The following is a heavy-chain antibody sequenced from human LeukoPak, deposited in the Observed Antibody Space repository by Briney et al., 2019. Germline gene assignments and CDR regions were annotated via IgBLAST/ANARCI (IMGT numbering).Heavy chain of an antibody. CDR3: ARRIYCSSTSCYGSFDY. CDR1: GYSFTSYW. D-gene: IGHD2-2*01. Sequence: GESLKISCKGSGYSFTSYWIGWVRQMPGKGLEWMGIIYPGDSDTRYSPSFQGQVTISADKSISTAYLQWSSLKAPDTAMYYCARRIYCSSTSCYGSFDYWGQGTLVTVSS. V-gene: IGHV5-51*01. CDR2: IYPGDSDT. J-gene: IGHJ4*02.